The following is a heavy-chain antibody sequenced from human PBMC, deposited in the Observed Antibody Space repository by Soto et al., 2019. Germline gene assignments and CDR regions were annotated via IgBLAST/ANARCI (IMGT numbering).Heavy chain of an antibody. D-gene: IGHD5-12*01. J-gene: IGHJ6*02. V-gene: IGHV4-39*01. Sequence: SETLSLTCTVSGGSISSSSYYWGWIRQPPGKGLEWIGSIYYSGSTYYNPSPKSRVTISVDTSKNQFSLKLSSVTAADTAVYYCARTSRDGYNWDYYYGMDVWGQGTTVTVSS. CDR2: IYYSGST. CDR1: GGSISSSSYY. CDR3: ARTSRDGYNWDYYYGMDV.